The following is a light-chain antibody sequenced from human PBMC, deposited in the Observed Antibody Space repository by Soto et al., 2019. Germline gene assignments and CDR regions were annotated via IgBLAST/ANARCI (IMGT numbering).Light chain of an antibody. CDR3: QQRSNWPPIT. CDR2: DAS. V-gene: IGKV3-11*01. J-gene: IGKJ5*01. Sequence: EIVLTQSPATLSLSPGETATLSCRASQSVSSYLACYQQKPGQAPRLLIYDASNRATGIPARFSGSGSGTDFTPTISSLEPEDFAVYYCQQRSNWPPITFGQGTRLEIK. CDR1: QSVSSY.